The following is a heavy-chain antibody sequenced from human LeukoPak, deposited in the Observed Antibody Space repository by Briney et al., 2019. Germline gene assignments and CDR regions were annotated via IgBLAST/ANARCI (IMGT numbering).Heavy chain of an antibody. CDR1: GGSISSSSYY. CDR2: IYYSGST. D-gene: IGHD4-23*01. J-gene: IGHJ4*02. CDR3: ARDFGGKPDY. V-gene: IGHV4-39*01. Sequence: PSETLSLTCTVSGGSISSSSYYWGWIRQPPGKGLEWIGSIYYSGSTYYNPSLKSRVTISVDTSKNQFSLKLSSVTAADTAVYYCARDFGGKPDYWGQGTLVTVSS.